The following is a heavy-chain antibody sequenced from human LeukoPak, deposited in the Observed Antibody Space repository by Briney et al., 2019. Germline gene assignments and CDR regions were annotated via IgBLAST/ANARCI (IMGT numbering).Heavy chain of an antibody. D-gene: IGHD3-10*01. V-gene: IGHV1-18*01. CDR1: GYTFTSYG. CDR3: ARDYYGTPPLDY. Sequence: ASVKVSCKASGYTFTSYGISWVRQAPGQGLEWMGWIGADNGDTNYAQKLQGRVTMTTDTSTSTAYMELRSLRSDDTAVYYCARDYYGTPPLDYWGQGTLVTVSS. J-gene: IGHJ4*02. CDR2: IGADNGDT.